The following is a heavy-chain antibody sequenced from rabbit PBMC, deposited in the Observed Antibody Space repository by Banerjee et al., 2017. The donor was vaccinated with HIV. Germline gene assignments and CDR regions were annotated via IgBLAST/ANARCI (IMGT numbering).Heavy chain of an antibody. CDR1: GIDFSNYVY. D-gene: IGHD6-1*01. CDR3: ARSYAGYAGYGYAERNFNL. Sequence: QEQLEESGGGLVQPGGSLTLSCTASGIDFSNYVYICWVRQAPGKGLELIACIYTSTGTTWYASWVNGRFTISRSTSLNTVDLKMTSLTAADTATYFCARSYAGYAGYGYAERNFNLWGPGTLVTVS. CDR2: IYTSTGTT. J-gene: IGHJ4*01. V-gene: IGHV1S43*01.